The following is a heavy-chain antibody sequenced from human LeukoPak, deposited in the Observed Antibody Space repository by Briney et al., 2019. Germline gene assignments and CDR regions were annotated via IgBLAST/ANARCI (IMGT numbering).Heavy chain of an antibody. Sequence: GGSLRLSCTASGFTFGKYPMSWVRQAPGTGLEWVGFIGSKAYGGTTEYAASVKGRFTISRDDSKSIAYLQMNSLKTEDTAVYYCTRVFGNYVDYYYMDVWGKGTTVTVSS. D-gene: IGHD4-11*01. CDR2: IGSKAYGGTT. V-gene: IGHV3-49*04. CDR3: TRVFGNYVDYYYMDV. J-gene: IGHJ6*03. CDR1: GFTFGKYP.